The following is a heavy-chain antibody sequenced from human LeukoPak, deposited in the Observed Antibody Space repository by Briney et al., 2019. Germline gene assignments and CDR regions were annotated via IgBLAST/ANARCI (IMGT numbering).Heavy chain of an antibody. J-gene: IGHJ4*02. D-gene: IGHD3-10*01. Sequence: GGSLRLSCAASGFTFSSYAMHWVRQAPGKGLEWVAVISYDGSNKYYADSVKGRFTIFRDNSKNTLYLQMNSPRAEDTAVYYCARDHYGSGSYYLDYWGQGTLVTVSS. V-gene: IGHV3-30-3*01. CDR1: GFTFSSYA. CDR2: ISYDGSNK. CDR3: ARDHYGSGSYYLDY.